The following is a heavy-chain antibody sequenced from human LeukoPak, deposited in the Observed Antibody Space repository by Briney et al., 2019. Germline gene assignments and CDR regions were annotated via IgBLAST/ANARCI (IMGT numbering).Heavy chain of an antibody. CDR1: GYSISSGYY. CDR3: ATGSGSYFPAAY. J-gene: IGHJ4*02. CDR2: IYHSGST. Sequence: SEPLSLTCAVSGYSISSGYYWGWIRQPPGKGLEWIGSIYHSGSTFYNPSLKSRVTISVDTSKNQFSLKLSSVTAADTAVYYCATGSGSYFPAAYWGQGTLVTVSS. V-gene: IGHV4-38-2*01. D-gene: IGHD3-10*01.